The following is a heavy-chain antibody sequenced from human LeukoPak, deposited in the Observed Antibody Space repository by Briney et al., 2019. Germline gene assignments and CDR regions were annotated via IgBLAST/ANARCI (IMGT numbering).Heavy chain of an antibody. D-gene: IGHD3-10*01. J-gene: IGHJ4*02. CDR2: ISGSGGST. CDR3: AKTGKPGTPNEY. V-gene: IGHV3-23*01. Sequence: QSGGSLRLSCAASGFTFSSYAMSWVRQAPGKGMEWVSAISGSGGSTYYADSVKGRFTISRDNSKNTLYLQMNSLRAEDTAVYYCAKTGKPGTPNEYWGQGTLVTVSS. CDR1: GFTFSSYA.